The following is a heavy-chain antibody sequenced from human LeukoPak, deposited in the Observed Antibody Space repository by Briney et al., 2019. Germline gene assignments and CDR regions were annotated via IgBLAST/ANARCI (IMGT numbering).Heavy chain of an antibody. Sequence: ASVKVSCKASGYTFTSYDINWVRQAPGQGLEWMGWMNPNSGNTGYAQKFQGRVTMTRNTSISTVYMELSSLRSEDTAVYYCARGEAAGTTDYYYYYGMDVWGQGTTVTVSS. J-gene: IGHJ6*02. CDR2: MNPNSGNT. CDR1: GYTFTSYD. CDR3: ARGEAAGTTDYYYYYGMDV. D-gene: IGHD6-13*01. V-gene: IGHV1-8*01.